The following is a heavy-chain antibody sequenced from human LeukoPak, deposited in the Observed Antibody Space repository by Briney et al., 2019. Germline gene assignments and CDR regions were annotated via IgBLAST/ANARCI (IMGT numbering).Heavy chain of an antibody. V-gene: IGHV3-30*05. J-gene: IGHJ6*02. CDR2: ISYDGSNK. CDR1: GFTFSSYG. CDR3: ARERIEITMVRGVTLVGYGMDV. Sequence: SLRLSCAASGFTFSSYGMHWVRQAPGKGLEWVAVISYDGSNKYYADSVKGRFTISRDNSKNTLYLQMNSLRAEGTAVYYCARERIEITMVRGVTLVGYGMDVWGQGTTVTVSS. D-gene: IGHD3-10*01.